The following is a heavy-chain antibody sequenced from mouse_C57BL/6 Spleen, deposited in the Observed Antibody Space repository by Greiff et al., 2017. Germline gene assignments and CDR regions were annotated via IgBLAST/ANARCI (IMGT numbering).Heavy chain of an antibody. J-gene: IGHJ3*01. Sequence: QVQLQQPGAELVKPGASVKLSCKASGYTFTSYWMQWVKQRPGQGLEWIGEIDPSDNYTNYNQKFKGKATLTVDTSSSTAYMQLSSLTSEDSAVYYCFYYEYDAAWFAYWGQGTLVTVSA. CDR1: GYTFTSYW. D-gene: IGHD2-4*01. V-gene: IGHV1-50*01. CDR3: FYYEYDAAWFAY. CDR2: IDPSDNYT.